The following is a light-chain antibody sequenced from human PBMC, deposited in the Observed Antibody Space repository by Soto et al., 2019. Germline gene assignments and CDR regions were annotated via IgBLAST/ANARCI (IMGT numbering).Light chain of an antibody. CDR1: TGPVTSGHY. V-gene: IGLV7-46*01. CDR3: LLSCRDGWV. J-gene: IGLJ3*02. CDR2: DTS. Sequence: QAVVTQEASLTVSPGGTVTLTCGSSTGPVTSGHYPYWFQQKTGQAPRTLIYDTSNKHSWTPARLSGSLLGGKAALTLSGAQPEDEADYYCLLSCRDGWVFGGGTKLTVL.